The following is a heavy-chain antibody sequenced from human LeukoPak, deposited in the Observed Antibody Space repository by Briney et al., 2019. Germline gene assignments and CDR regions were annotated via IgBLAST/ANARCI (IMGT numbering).Heavy chain of an antibody. CDR2: IIPIFDTA. D-gene: IGHD3-3*01. J-gene: IGHJ6*02. CDR3: TRDGGRFLEWLSPQASYYGMDV. V-gene: IGHV1-69*13. CDR1: GGTFSSYA. Sequence: ASVKVSCKASGGTFSSYAISWVRQAPGQGFEWMGGIIPIFDTANYAQKFQGRVTITADESTSTAYMELSSLRSEDTAVYYCTRDGGRFLEWLSPQASYYGMDVWGQGTTVTVSS.